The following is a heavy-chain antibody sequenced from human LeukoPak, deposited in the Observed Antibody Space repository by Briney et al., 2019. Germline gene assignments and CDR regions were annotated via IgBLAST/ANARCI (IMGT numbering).Heavy chain of an antibody. Sequence: GGSLRLSCAASGFTFSSYGMHWVRQAPGKGLEWVAVISYDGSNKYYADSVKGRFTISRDNSKNTLYLQMNSLRAEDTAVYYCAKSRRGYSYGYKDYYYYYYMDVWGKGTTVTISS. V-gene: IGHV3-30*18. J-gene: IGHJ6*03. D-gene: IGHD5-18*01. CDR2: ISYDGSNK. CDR3: AKSRRGYSYGYKDYYYYYYMDV. CDR1: GFTFSSYG.